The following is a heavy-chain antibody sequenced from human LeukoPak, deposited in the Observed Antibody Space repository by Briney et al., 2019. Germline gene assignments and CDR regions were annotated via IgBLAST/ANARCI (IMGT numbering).Heavy chain of an antibody. CDR2: ISGSRSDI. Sequence: PGGSLRLSCAVSGFTLSTYSMSWVRQAPGKGLEWVSSISGSRSDIYYADSVKGRFTISSDNAKSSLYLQMNSLRAEDTAVYYCARGPGIAVAPLQHWGQGTLVTVSS. CDR3: ARGPGIAVAPLQH. CDR1: GFTLSTYS. V-gene: IGHV3-21*01. D-gene: IGHD6-19*01. J-gene: IGHJ1*01.